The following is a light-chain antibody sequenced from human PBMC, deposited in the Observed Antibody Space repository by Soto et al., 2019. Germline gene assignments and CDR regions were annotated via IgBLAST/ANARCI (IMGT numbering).Light chain of an antibody. Sequence: TVMTQSPAPLSVSPGERATLSCRASQSIGNYLAWYQQKPGQAPRLLTSGASSRATGIPDRFSGSGSGTDFTLTISRLEPEDFALYYCQHYVERSPITFGQGTRLEIK. V-gene: IGKV3-20*01. J-gene: IGKJ5*01. CDR3: QHYVERSPIT. CDR1: QSIGNY. CDR2: GAS.